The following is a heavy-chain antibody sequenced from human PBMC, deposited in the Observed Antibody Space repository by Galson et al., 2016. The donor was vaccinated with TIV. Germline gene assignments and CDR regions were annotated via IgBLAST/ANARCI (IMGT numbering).Heavy chain of an antibody. CDR3: ARIPTIWKSYIYIGSH. V-gene: IGHV4-34*01. D-gene: IGHD3-10*01. CDR1: GASFSDYY. J-gene: IGHJ4*02. CDR2: INHTGTT. Sequence: SETLSPTCAVYGASFSDYYWSWLRQAPGKGLEWIGEINHTGTTNYNPSLKRRVTMSVDTSKNQISLKLRSVSAADTAVYYCARIPTIWKSYIYIGSHWGQGTLVTASS.